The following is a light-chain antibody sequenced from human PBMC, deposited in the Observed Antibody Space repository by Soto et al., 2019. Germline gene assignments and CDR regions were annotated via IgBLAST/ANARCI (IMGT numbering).Light chain of an antibody. CDR2: DVT. CDR1: SSDVGGYNY. V-gene: IGLV2-14*01. Sequence: QSVLTQPASVSGSPGQSITISCTGTSSDVGGYNYVSWYQQHPGKAPKLMIFDVTYRPSGVSNRFSGSKSGNTASLTISGLQHEDEAAYYCSSYTSSSTLEVFGGGTKLTVL. J-gene: IGLJ2*01. CDR3: SSYTSSSTLEV.